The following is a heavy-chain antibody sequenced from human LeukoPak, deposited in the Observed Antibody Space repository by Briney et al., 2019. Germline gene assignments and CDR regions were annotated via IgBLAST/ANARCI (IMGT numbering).Heavy chain of an antibody. CDR3: VKRLTLGDLSIKGAFAL. D-gene: IGHD3-16*02. J-gene: IGHJ3*01. CDR1: GFTFSSYE. CDR2: IYNDGGT. V-gene: IGHV3-53*01. Sequence: GGSLRLSCAASGFTFSSYEMNWVRQGPGKGLEWVAIIYNDGGTHYTDSVKGRFTISRDTSRNTLFLQMNSLRVEDSAMYYCVKRLTLGDLSIKGAFALWGQGTMVTVAS.